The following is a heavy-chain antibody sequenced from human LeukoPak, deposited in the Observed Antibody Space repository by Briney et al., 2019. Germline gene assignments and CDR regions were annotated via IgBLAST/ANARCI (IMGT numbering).Heavy chain of an antibody. D-gene: IGHD3-9*01. CDR2: IYTSGST. CDR3: ARLTWDSERYFDWLSHYYYYMDV. Sequence: SETLSLTCTVSGGSISSYYWSWIRQPPGKGLEWIGYIYTSGSTNYNPSLKSRVIISVDTSKNQFSLKLSSVTAADTAVYYCARLTWDSERYFDWLSHYYYYMDVWGQGTTVTVSS. CDR1: GGSISSYY. J-gene: IGHJ6*03. V-gene: IGHV4-4*09.